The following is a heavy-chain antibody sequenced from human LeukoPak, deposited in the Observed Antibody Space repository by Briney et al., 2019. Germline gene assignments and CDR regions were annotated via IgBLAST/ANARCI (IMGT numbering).Heavy chain of an antibody. CDR2: INHSGST. D-gene: IGHD3-16*01. J-gene: IGHJ6*03. CDR1: GGSFTGYY. Sequence: SETLSLTSGVHGGSFTGYYSSGIRHPPGKGLERIGEINHSGSTNYNPSLKSRVIISVDTSTNLFSLKLSSVTAADTAVYYCARLTLCVWGSLDVWGKGTTVT. V-gene: IGHV4-34*01. CDR3: ARLTLCVWGSLDV.